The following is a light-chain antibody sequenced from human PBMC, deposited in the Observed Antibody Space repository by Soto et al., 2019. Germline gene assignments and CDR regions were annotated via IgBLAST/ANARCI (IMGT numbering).Light chain of an antibody. CDR1: ESLLHSNGYNY. Sequence: DIVMTQSPLSLPVTPGEPASISCRSSESLLHSNGYNYLDWYLQKPGQSPQLLIFLGSNRASGVPDRFXGSGSGTXXTXKISRVEAEDVGVYYCMQALQTPWTFGQGTKVDIK. CDR2: LGS. V-gene: IGKV2-28*01. CDR3: MQALQTPWT. J-gene: IGKJ1*01.